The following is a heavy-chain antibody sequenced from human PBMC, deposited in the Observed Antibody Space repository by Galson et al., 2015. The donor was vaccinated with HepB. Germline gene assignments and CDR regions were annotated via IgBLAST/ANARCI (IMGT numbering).Heavy chain of an antibody. CDR3: ARSPRKDVYNFGPPYWSFAL. CDR2: IYKGGST. D-gene: IGHD5-24*01. Sequence: SMRISCEASGFTVSSNYMSWVRQAPGKGQEWVSVIYKGGSTYYADTVKGRFTIPRDNSKNKLYLQMNSLRAEDTAVYYCARSPRKDVYNFGPPYWSFALWGRGTLVTVSS. J-gene: IGHJ2*01. CDR1: GFTVSSNY. V-gene: IGHV3-53*01.